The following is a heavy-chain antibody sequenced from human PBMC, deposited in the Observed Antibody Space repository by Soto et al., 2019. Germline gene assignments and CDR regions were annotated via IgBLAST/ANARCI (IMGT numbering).Heavy chain of an antibody. CDR3: ARDQKTQRGQLRTRPTSEFDP. Sequence: QVQLVQSGAEVKKPGASVKVSCKASGYTFTSYGISWVRQAPGQGLEWMGWTSAYNGNTNYAQKLQGRVTMTTDTSTSTAYMELRSLRSDDTAMYYCARDQKTQRGQLRTRPTSEFDPWGQGTLVTVSS. D-gene: IGHD2-2*01. CDR2: TSAYNGNT. CDR1: GYTFTSYG. V-gene: IGHV1-18*01. J-gene: IGHJ5*02.